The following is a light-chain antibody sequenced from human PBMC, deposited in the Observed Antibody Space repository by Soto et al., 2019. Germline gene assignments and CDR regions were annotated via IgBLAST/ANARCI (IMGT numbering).Light chain of an antibody. CDR3: QQYTKWPRT. CDR2: GAS. CDR1: QSVSSN. J-gene: IGKJ1*01. V-gene: IGKV3-15*01. Sequence: EIVMTQSPATLSVSPGERATLSCRASQSVSSNLAWYQHKPGQAPRLLLYGASTRAPGVPASFSGSGSGTEFTLNISSLQSEDVAVYYCQQYTKWPRTFGQGTKVEIK.